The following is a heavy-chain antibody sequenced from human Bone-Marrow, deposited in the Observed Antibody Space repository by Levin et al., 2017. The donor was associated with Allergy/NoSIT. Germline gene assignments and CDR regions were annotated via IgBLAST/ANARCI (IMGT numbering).Heavy chain of an antibody. CDR2: IWYDGSHK. V-gene: IGHV3-33*01. J-gene: IGHJ3*02. CDR1: GFTSSKYG. Sequence: GESLKISCAVSGFTSSKYGMDWVRQAPGKGLEWVAVIWYDGSHKYYADSVKGRFTISRDNPDNKVYLQMDSLSADDTAVYYCARERQNAFDIWGQGTVVTVSS. CDR3: ARERQNAFDI.